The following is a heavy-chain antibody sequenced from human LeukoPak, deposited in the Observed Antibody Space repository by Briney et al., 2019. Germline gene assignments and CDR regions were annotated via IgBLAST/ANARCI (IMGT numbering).Heavy chain of an antibody. J-gene: IGHJ4*02. V-gene: IGHV1-46*01. CDR2: INPSGGST. Sequence: ASVKVSCMASGYTFTGYYMHWVRQAPGQGLEWMGIINPSGGSTSYAQKFQGRVTMTRDTSTSTVYMELSSLRSEDTAVYYCARIAAAGRYKQYYFDYWGQGTLVTVSS. CDR1: GYTFTGYY. CDR3: ARIAAAGRYKQYYFDY. D-gene: IGHD6-13*01.